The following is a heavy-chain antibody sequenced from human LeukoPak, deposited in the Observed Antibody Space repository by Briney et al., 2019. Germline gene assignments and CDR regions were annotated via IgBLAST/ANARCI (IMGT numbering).Heavy chain of an antibody. CDR3: ARDPVRITIFGVVIPHYGMDV. CDR1: GYTFTGYY. Sequence: ASVKVSFKASGYTFTGYYMHWVRQAPGQGLEWMGWINPNSGGTNYAQKFQGWVTMTRDTSISTAYMELSRLRSDDTAVYYCARDPVRITIFGVVIPHYGMDVWGQGTTVTVSS. V-gene: IGHV1-2*04. D-gene: IGHD3-3*01. J-gene: IGHJ6*02. CDR2: INPNSGGT.